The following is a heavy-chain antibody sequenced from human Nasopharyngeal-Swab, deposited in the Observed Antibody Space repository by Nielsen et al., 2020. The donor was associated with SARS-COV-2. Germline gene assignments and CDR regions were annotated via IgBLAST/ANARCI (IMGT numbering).Heavy chain of an antibody. J-gene: IGHJ6*02. V-gene: IGHV3-66*02. D-gene: IGHD4-17*01. CDR2: IYSRGET. Sequence: GESLKISCEVSGFSVSYNYMSWVRQAPGKGLEWVAVIYSRGETHYTDSVRGRFTISRDNSKNTLYLQMNSLRAEDTAVYYCARPSYGAYYYYGMDVWGQGTTVTVSS. CDR1: GFSVSYNY. CDR3: ARPSYGAYYYYGMDV.